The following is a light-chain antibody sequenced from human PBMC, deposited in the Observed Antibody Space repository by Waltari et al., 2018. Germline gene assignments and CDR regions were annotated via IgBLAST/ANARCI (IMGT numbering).Light chain of an antibody. CDR2: DAS. CDR1: QSVGDF. J-gene: IGKJ3*01. Sequence: DIVLTQSPVTLSLSPGTGATLSCKTSQSVGDFLAWYQQRPGQAPMLLIYDASLRAAGIPARFSGSGSGTDFTLTISSLESEDSAVYFCQQRNSWPLTFGPGTTV. CDR3: QQRNSWPLT. V-gene: IGKV3-11*01.